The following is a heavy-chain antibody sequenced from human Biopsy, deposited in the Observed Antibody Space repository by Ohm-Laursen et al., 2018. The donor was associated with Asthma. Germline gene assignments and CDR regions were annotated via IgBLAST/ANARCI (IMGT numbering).Heavy chain of an antibody. CDR3: ARTYYDFLTGQVNDAFAL. Sequence: ATVKISCKVSGYTFINYAIHWVRQAPGQRLEWMGWINAGDGNTKYSQKFQGRVTITRDTSASTAYMDLRSLRSEDTAMYYCARTYYDFLTGQVNDAFALWGQGTMVTVSS. CDR2: INAGDGNT. J-gene: IGHJ3*01. CDR1: GYTFINYA. V-gene: IGHV1-3*01. D-gene: IGHD3-9*01.